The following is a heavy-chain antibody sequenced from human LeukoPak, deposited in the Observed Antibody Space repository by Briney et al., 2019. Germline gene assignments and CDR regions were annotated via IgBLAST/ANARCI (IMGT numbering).Heavy chain of an antibody. CDR3: ASYVDTAMVCDY. V-gene: IGHV4-38-2*01. CDR2: IYRSGST. J-gene: IGHJ4*02. D-gene: IGHD5-18*01. CDR1: GYSISSGYY. Sequence: SETLSLTCAVSGYSISSGYYWGWIRQPPGKGLEWIGSIYRSGSTYYNPSLKSRVTISVDTSKNQFSLKLSSVTAADTAVYCCASYVDTAMVCDYWGQGTLVTVSS.